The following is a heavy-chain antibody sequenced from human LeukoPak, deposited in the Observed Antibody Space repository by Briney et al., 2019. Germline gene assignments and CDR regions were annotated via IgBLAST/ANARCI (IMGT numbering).Heavy chain of an antibody. V-gene: IGHV3-13*01. D-gene: IGHD3-10*01. J-gene: IGHJ3*02. CDR1: GFTFSSYD. CDR3: ARSAQDVFGENGFDI. Sequence: GGSLRLSCAASGFTFSSYDMHLVRQATGKGLEWVSAIGTAGDTYYPGSVKGRFTISRENAKNSLYLQMNSLRAGDTAVYYCARSAQDVFGENGFDIWGQGTMVTVSS. CDR2: IGTAGDT.